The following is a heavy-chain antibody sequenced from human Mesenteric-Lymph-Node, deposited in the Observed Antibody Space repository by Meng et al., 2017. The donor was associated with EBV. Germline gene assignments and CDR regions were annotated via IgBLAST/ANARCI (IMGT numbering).Heavy chain of an antibody. Sequence: EVQLFGSGGDLVQPGGSLRLSCAASGFTFSSYAMTWVRQAPGKGLEWVSYISSSGAGTYYADSVRGRFSISRDNAKNSLYLEMNSLRVEDTAVYYCARERGWGFDYWGQGTLVTVSS. D-gene: IGHD6-19*01. CDR3: ARERGWGFDY. CDR1: GFTFSSYA. CDR2: ISSSGAGT. J-gene: IGHJ4*02. V-gene: IGHV3-48*03.